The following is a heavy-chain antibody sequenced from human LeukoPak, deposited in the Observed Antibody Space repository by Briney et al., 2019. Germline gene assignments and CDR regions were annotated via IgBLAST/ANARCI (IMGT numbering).Heavy chain of an antibody. Sequence: PSETLSLTCTVSGGPVTNYHWSWIRQPAGKGLEWIARFYTGGSTTYNPSLNGRATMSVDTSMNHFSLKLTSVTAADTAIYYCATVEVGTVDVFDIWGQGTMVTVSS. V-gene: IGHV4-4*07. CDR2: FYTGGST. D-gene: IGHD1-26*01. J-gene: IGHJ3*02. CDR3: ATVEVGTVDVFDI. CDR1: GGPVTNYH.